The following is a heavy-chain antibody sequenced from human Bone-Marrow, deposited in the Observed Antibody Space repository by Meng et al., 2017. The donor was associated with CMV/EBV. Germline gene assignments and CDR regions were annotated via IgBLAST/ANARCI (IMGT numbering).Heavy chain of an antibody. D-gene: IGHD2-2*01. V-gene: IGHV3-30*04. CDR1: GFTFSSYA. Sequence: LSLTCAASGFTFSSYAMHWVRQAPGKGLEWVAVISYDGSNKYYADSVKGRFTISRDNSKNTLYLQMNSLRAEDTAVYYCAREAELGCSSTSCPRGWGQGTLVTVSS. J-gene: IGHJ4*02. CDR3: AREAELGCSSTSCPRG. CDR2: ISYDGSNK.